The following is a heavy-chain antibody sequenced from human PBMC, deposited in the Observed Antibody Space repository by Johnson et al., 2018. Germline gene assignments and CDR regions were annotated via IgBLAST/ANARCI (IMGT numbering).Heavy chain of an antibody. V-gene: IGHV5-51*01. Sequence: VQLVQSGAEVKKXGESLRISCEGSGYNFANFWVGWVRQMPGKGLEWMGMIYPADSDTIYSPSFQGQVTISAYKSINTPSLHWSSVKASDSAMYYCATLRSWWYWGQGTLVTVSS. J-gene: IGHJ4*02. CDR2: IYPADSDT. CDR3: ATLRSWWY. D-gene: IGHD2-15*01. CDR1: GYNFANFW.